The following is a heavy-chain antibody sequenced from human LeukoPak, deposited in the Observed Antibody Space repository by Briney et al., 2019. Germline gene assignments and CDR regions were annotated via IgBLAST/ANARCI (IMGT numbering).Heavy chain of an antibody. D-gene: IGHD3-22*01. V-gene: IGHV4-30-4*01. CDR3: ARVYYYDNSGYGKDYFDY. J-gene: IGHJ4*02. Sequence: PSQTLSLTCTVSGGSISSGDYYWSWIRQPPGKGLEWIGCIYYSGSTYYNPSLKSRVTISVDTSKNQFSLKLSSVTAADTAVYYCARVYYYDNSGYGKDYFDYWGQGTLVTVSS. CDR1: GGSISSGDYY. CDR2: IYYSGST.